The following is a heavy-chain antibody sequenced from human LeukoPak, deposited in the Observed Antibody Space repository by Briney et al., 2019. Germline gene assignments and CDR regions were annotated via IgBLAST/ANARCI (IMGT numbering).Heavy chain of an antibody. Sequence: ASVKVSCKASGHTFTGYYLHWVRQAPGQGLEWMGWINPISGVTGSAQKFQGRVTMTRDKSISTVYMELSRLTSDDTAIYFCARVGSSGWYHWFDPWGQGTLVTVSS. D-gene: IGHD6-19*01. CDR2: INPISGVT. CDR3: ARVGSSGWYHWFDP. CDR1: GHTFTGYY. V-gene: IGHV1-2*02. J-gene: IGHJ5*02.